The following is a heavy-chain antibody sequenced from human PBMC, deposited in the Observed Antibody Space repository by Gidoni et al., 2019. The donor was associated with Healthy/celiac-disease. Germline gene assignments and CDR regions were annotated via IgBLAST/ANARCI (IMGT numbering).Heavy chain of an antibody. Sequence: QVQLVQSGAEVKQPGSSVQVSCKASLGSFSSYAISWVRQAPGQGLEWMGGIIPMVGTANYAQKLQGRVTMTADKSTSTAYMELSSLRSEDTAVDYCARGRARGSPPLYYYYGMDVWGQGTTVTVSS. J-gene: IGHJ6*02. V-gene: IGHV1-69*06. CDR1: LGSFSSYA. CDR2: IIPMVGTA. CDR3: ARGRARGSPPLYYYYGMDV. D-gene: IGHD6-13*01.